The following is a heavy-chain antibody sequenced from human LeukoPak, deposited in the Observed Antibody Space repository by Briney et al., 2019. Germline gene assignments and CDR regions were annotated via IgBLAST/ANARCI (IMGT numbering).Heavy chain of an antibody. J-gene: IGHJ4*02. Sequence: GGSLRLSCAASGFTFSSYAMHWVRQAPGKGLEWVAVISYDGSNKHYADSVKGRFTISRDNSKNTLYLQMNSLRAEDTAVYYCARDAYYDFWSGSLRYYFDYWGQGTLVTVSS. V-gene: IGHV3-30-3*01. CDR2: ISYDGSNK. CDR1: GFTFSSYA. CDR3: ARDAYYDFWSGSLRYYFDY. D-gene: IGHD3-3*01.